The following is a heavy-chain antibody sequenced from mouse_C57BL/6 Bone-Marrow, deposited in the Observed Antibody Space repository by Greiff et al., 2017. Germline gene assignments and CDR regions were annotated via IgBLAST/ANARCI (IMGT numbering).Heavy chain of an antibody. Sequence: EVHLVEPGPGLVKPSQSLSLTCSVTGYSITSGYYWNWIRQFPGNHLEWMGYISYDGSNNYNPSLNNRTSITLDTSKHQFFLQLNSVTTEDTATYYCASVRGYGSLYYFDYWGQGTTLTVSS. CDR3: ASVRGYGSLYYFDY. J-gene: IGHJ2*01. D-gene: IGHD1-1*01. CDR2: ISYDGSN. CDR1: GYSITSGYY. V-gene: IGHV3-6*01.